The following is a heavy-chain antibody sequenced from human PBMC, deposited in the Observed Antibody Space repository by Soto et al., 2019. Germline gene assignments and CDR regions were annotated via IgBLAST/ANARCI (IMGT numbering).Heavy chain of an antibody. CDR2: ISSSSSYI. J-gene: IGHJ4*02. V-gene: IGHV3-21*01. Sequence: SLRLSCAASGFTFSSYSMNWVRQAPGKGLEWVSSISSSSSYIYYADSVKGRFTISRDNAKNSLYLQMNSLRAEDTAVYYCARDRYSSSPAGDYWGQGTLVTVSS. D-gene: IGHD6-13*01. CDR3: ARDRYSSSPAGDY. CDR1: GFTFSSYS.